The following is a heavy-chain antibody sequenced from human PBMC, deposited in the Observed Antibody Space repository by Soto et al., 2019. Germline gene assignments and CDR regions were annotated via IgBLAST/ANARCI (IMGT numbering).Heavy chain of an antibody. CDR1: GFTFSSFA. Sequence: EVQLLESGGGLVQPGGSLRLSCATSGFTFSSFAMSWVRQAPGKGLEWVSAISGSGGNTYYADSVKGRFTISRDNSKNTLYLQMNSLRAEDTAVYFCAKWPLSFIRPTSPNGWFDPWGQGTLVTVSS. CDR3: AKWPLSFIRPTSPNGWFDP. V-gene: IGHV3-23*01. CDR2: ISGSGGNT. D-gene: IGHD1-26*01. J-gene: IGHJ5*02.